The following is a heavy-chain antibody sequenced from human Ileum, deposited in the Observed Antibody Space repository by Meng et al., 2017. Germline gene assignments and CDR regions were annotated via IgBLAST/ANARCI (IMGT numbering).Heavy chain of an antibody. D-gene: IGHD2-15*01. CDR3: ARDPSGGKFHYFDS. CDR2: IHAGNGNR. V-gene: IGHV1-3*01. J-gene: IGHJ4*02. Sequence: QVQLVQSGPDVKSPGASVKASCKVSGATFTSFVIHWVRQAPGQRLEWMGWIHAGNGNRKYSQKFQGRVTFTTDTSATTAYLDLSSLRSEDTAVYYCARDPSGGKFHYFDSWGQGTLVTVSS. CDR1: GATFTSFV.